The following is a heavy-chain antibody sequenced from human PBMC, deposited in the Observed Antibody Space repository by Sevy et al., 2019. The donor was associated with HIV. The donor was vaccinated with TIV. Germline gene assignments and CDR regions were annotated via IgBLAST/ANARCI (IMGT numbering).Heavy chain of an antibody. Sequence: GGSLRLSCAASGFTFSDYDMHWVRQAPGKGLEWVAVIWYDGSNKYYEESVKGRFTISRDNSKNTLYVQMNSLRAEDTAVYYCARDKLLPVMITMVRGALSYYFDYWGQGTLVTVSS. D-gene: IGHD3-10*01. J-gene: IGHJ4*02. V-gene: IGHV3-33*01. CDR2: IWYDGSNK. CDR1: GFTFSDYD. CDR3: ARDKLLPVMITMVRGALSYYFDY.